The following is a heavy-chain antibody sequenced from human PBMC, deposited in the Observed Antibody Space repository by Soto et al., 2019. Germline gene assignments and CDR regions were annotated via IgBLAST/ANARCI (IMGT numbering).Heavy chain of an antibody. J-gene: IGHJ5*02. Sequence: SETLSLTCAVYGGSFSGYYWSWIRQPPGKGLEWIGEINHSGSTNYNPSLKSRVTISVDTSKNQFSLKLSSVTAADTAVYYCASHNYDFWSGYYPHNWFDPWGQGTLVTAPQ. CDR1: GGSFSGYY. CDR3: ASHNYDFWSGYYPHNWFDP. CDR2: INHSGST. V-gene: IGHV4-34*01. D-gene: IGHD3-3*01.